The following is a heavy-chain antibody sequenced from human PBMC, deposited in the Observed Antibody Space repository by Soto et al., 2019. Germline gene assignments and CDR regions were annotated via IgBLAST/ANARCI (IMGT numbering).Heavy chain of an antibody. CDR1: GFTFSSYS. D-gene: IGHD2-2*01. V-gene: IGHV3-21*01. J-gene: IGHJ4*02. CDR3: ARELYSCSSMYVDY. CDR2: ISSSSSYI. Sequence: EVQLVESGGGLVKPGGSLRLSCAASGFTFSSYSMNWVRQAPGKGLEWVSSISSSSSYIYYADSVKGRLTISRVNGTNSQYLTMLNRQAQVMDEYSCARELYSCSSMYVDYWGQGTPGTVPS.